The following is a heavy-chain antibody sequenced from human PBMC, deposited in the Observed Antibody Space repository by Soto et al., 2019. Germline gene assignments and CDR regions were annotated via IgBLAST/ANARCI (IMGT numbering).Heavy chain of an antibody. D-gene: IGHD2-2*01. V-gene: IGHV1-69*01. Sequence: QGQLVQSGAEVKKPGSSVKVYCKASGGTFSSYAISWVLQAPGQGLEWMGGIIPISDTTNYAQKFQGRVMMTADESTSTASMYVSSLKSEDTAFYYGARSQGSSTSLAIYFYYFCGMDVWGQGTTVTVSS. CDR3: ARSQGSSTSLAIYFYYFCGMDV. CDR1: GGTFSSYA. CDR2: IIPISDTT. J-gene: IGHJ6*02.